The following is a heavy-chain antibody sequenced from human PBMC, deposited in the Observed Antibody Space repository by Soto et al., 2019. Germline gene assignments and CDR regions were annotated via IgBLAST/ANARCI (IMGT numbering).Heavy chain of an antibody. CDR3: ARKTADYDSRASDNGLADAFDI. J-gene: IGHJ3*02. CDR1: GFTFGSYS. D-gene: IGHD3-22*01. V-gene: IGHV3-21*01. Sequence: EVQLVESGGGLVRPGGSLRLSCAASGFTFGSYSMNWVRQAPGKGLEWVSNISSSRAYVYYADSLKGRFTVSRDNAKNALYLQMNSLRAEDTAVYYCARKTADYDSRASDNGLADAFDIWGQGTMVTVSS. CDR2: ISSSRAYV.